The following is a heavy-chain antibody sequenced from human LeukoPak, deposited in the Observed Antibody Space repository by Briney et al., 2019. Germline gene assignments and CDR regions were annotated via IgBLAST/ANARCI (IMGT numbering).Heavy chain of an antibody. Sequence: GESLKISCKGSGYSFNSYWISWVRQMPGKGLEWMGRIDPSDSYTNYSPSFQGHVTISADKSISTAYLQWSSLKASDTAMYYCATFEGNDAFDIWGQGTMVTVSS. CDR1: GYSFNSYW. CDR3: ATFEGNDAFDI. J-gene: IGHJ3*02. V-gene: IGHV5-10-1*01. CDR2: IDPSDSYT.